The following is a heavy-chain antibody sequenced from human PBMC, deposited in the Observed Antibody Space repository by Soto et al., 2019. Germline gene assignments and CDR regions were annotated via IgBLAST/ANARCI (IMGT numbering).Heavy chain of an antibody. Sequence: EVQLLESGGGLVQPGGSLRLSCAASGFTFSSYAMSWVRQAPGKGLEWVSAISGSGGSTYYADSVKGRFTISRDNSKNTLYLQMNSLRAEDTAVYYCAKAIGARYYYGSGSFNYYYYGMDVWGQGTTVTVSS. J-gene: IGHJ6*02. CDR3: AKAIGARYYYGSGSFNYYYYGMDV. CDR1: GFTFSSYA. V-gene: IGHV3-23*01. CDR2: ISGSGGST. D-gene: IGHD3-10*01.